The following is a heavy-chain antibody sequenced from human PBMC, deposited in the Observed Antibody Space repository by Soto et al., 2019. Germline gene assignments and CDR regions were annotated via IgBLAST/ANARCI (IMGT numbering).Heavy chain of an antibody. CDR2: ISRDGGTK. J-gene: IGHJ4*02. CDR1: GFTVSTYG. Sequence: QVQLVESGGGVVQPGRSLRLSCAVSGFTVSTYGMHWVRQAPGKGLEWVAVISRDGGTKYYADSVKGRFTISKDNSRNXXXXXXXNXXXXXMAVXXCTGEVASGYWGQGTLVTVSS. CDR3: TGEVASGY. V-gene: IGHV3-30*03. D-gene: IGHD2-8*02.